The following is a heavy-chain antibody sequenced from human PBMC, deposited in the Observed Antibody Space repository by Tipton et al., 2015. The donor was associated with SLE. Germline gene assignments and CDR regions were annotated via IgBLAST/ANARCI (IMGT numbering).Heavy chain of an antibody. Sequence: SLRLSCDASGFIFSSYEMHWVRQAPGKGLEWISYISTSGTTRYYADSVKGRFTISRDNVKNSLYLQMNSLRAEDTALYYCARELLPLYGMDVWGQGTTVTVSS. CDR2: ISTSGTTR. D-gene: IGHD2-21*02. CDR3: ARELLPLYGMDV. V-gene: IGHV3-48*03. J-gene: IGHJ6*02. CDR1: GFIFSSYE.